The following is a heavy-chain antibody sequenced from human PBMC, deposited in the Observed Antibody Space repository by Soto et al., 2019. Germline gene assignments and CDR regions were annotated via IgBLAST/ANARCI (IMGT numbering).Heavy chain of an antibody. Sequence: PGRSLRLSCAASGFTLSTYDMHWVRQAPGKGLEWVSVISSRSNTVNYADSVRGRVTISRDNAQNSLYLQMNSLRDDDTAMYYCVKGGWGDFWGQGTLVTVSS. D-gene: IGHD3-16*01. CDR2: ISSRSNTV. CDR1: GFTLSTYD. V-gene: IGHV3-48*02. CDR3: VKGGWGDF. J-gene: IGHJ4*01.